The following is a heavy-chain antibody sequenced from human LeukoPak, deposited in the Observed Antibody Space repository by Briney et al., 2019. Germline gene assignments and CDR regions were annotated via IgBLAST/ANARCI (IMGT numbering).Heavy chain of an antibody. CDR2: IYTSGST. Sequence: SETLSLTCTVSGGSISSGNYYWSWIRQPAGKGLEWIGRIYTSGSTNYNPSLKSRVTISVDTSKNQFSLKLGSVTAADTAVYYCARGAYPDYFDYWGQGTLVTVSS. CDR1: GGSISSGNYY. V-gene: IGHV4-61*02. J-gene: IGHJ4*02. CDR3: ARGAYPDYFDY.